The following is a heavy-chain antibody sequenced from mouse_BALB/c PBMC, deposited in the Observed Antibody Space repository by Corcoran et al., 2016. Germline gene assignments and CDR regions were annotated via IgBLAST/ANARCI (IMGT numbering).Heavy chain of an antibody. CDR2: INPYNGGT. J-gene: IGHJ3*01. D-gene: IGHD2-4*01. Sequence: EVQLQQSGPELVKPGASMKISCKASGYSFTGYTMNWVKQSHGKNLEWIGLINPYNGGTSYNQKFKGKATLTVDKSSSTAYMELLSLTSEDSVVYYCARGSTMITTAWFAYWGQGTLVTVSA. CDR1: GYSFTGYT. CDR3: ARGSTMITTAWFAY. V-gene: IGHV1-18*01.